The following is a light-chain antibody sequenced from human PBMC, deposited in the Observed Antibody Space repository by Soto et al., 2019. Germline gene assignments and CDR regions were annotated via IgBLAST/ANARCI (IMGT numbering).Light chain of an antibody. J-gene: IGLJ1*01. CDR3: SSYTTGSTHV. CDR2: EVS. CDR1: SSDVGGYDY. Sequence: QSVLTQPASVSGSPGQSITISCTGTSSDVGGYDYVSWYQQHPGRAPKLLIYEVSNRPSRISNRFSGSKSGNAASLTISGLQAEDEADYYCSSYTTGSTHVFGTGTKVTVL. V-gene: IGLV2-14*01.